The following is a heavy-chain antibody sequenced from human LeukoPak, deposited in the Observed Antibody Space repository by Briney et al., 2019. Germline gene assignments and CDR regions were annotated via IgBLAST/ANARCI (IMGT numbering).Heavy chain of an antibody. CDR1: GFTFSSYG. CDR2: IWYDGSNK. V-gene: IGHV3-33*01. J-gene: IGHJ5*02. D-gene: IGHD2-15*01. CDR3: ARNLPYCSGGSCYSLNWFDP. Sequence: PGGSLRLSCAASGFTFSSYGMHWVRQAPGKGLEWVAAIWYDGSNKYYADSVKGRFTISRDNSKNTLYLQMNSLRAEVTAVYYCARNLPYCSGGSCYSLNWFDPWGQGTLVTVSS.